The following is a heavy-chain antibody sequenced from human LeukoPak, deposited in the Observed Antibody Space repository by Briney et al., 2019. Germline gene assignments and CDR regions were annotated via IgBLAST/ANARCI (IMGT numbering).Heavy chain of an antibody. V-gene: IGHV4-39*07. J-gene: IGHJ4*02. D-gene: IGHD6-19*01. CDR2: INHSGST. CDR1: GGSISSSSYY. Sequence: PSETLSLTCTVSGGSISSSSYYWSWIRQPPGKGLEWIGEINHSGSTNYNPSLKSRVTIAVDTSKNQFSLKLSSVTAADTAVYYCARGQWLPRRPFDYWGQGTLVTVSS. CDR3: ARGQWLPRRPFDY.